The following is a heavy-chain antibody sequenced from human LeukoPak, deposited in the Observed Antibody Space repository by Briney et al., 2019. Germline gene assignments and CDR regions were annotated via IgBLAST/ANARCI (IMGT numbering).Heavy chain of an antibody. Sequence: GGSLRLSCAASGFTFNNYGMHWVRQAPGKGLEWVAFIRYNGNNQYYADSVKGRFTISRDNSKNTLYLQMNSLRAEDTAVYYCARVCYYDSSGYSGNDAFDIWGQGTMVTVSS. CDR3: ARVCYYDSSGYSGNDAFDI. V-gene: IGHV3-30*02. J-gene: IGHJ3*02. D-gene: IGHD3-22*01. CDR2: IRYNGNNQ. CDR1: GFTFNNYG.